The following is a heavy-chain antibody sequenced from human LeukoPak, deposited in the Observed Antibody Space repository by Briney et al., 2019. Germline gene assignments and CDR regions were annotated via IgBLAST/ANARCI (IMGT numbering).Heavy chain of an antibody. V-gene: IGHV3-33*01. D-gene: IGHD3-22*01. CDR1: GFTFNSYA. J-gene: IGHJ4*02. CDR2: IWYDGSNK. CDR3: GRDESGYYNSSGFYGAIDF. Sequence: PGGSLRLSCAASGFTFNSYAMHWVRQAPGKGLEWVAFIWYDGSNKYYADSVKGRFTFSRDNSKNTVYLQMNSLRAEDTAVYYCGRDESGYYNSSGFYGAIDFWGQGTLVTVSS.